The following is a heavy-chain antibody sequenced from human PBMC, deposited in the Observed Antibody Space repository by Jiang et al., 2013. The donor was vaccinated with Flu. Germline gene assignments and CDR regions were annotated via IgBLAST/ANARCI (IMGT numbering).Heavy chain of an antibody. D-gene: IGHD2-2*01. Sequence: VQLVESGAEVKKPGSSVKVSCTASGGAFSSYALNWVRQAPGQGLEWMGRIIPIFGPATYAQKFQDRVTITADESTNTAYMELSSLTSQDTAXYFCARPHVGVPGAPFDYWGQGTLVTVSS. CDR2: IIPIFGPA. CDR3: ARPHVGVPGAPFDY. V-gene: IGHV1-69*18. CDR1: GGAFSSYA. J-gene: IGHJ4*02.